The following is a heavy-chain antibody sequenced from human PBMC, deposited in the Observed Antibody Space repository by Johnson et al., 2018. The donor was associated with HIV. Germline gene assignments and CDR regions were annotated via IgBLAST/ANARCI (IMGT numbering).Heavy chain of an antibody. Sequence: VQLVESGGGLVQPGGSLRLSCAASGFSFSSYDMHWVRQATGKNLEWVSAIGVAGDTYYAGSVRGRFTISRENAQNSFYLQMNDLRVGDTAVFYCARRRQGSASYSDPFDIWGQGTMVTVSS. CDR2: IGVAGDT. CDR3: ARRRQGSASYSDPFDI. D-gene: IGHD2-15*01. CDR1: GFSFSSYD. V-gene: IGHV3-13*01. J-gene: IGHJ3*02.